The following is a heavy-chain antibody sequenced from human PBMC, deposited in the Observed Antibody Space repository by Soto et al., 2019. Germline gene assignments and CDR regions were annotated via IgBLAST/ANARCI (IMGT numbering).Heavy chain of an antibody. CDR3: ARGVRNYYGMDV. V-gene: IGHV3-74*01. CDR1: GFTFNLYW. Sequence: GGSLRLSCASSGFTFNLYWMRWIRQAPGKGLVWVSRLNLDGSTTNYADSVKGRFIISRDSSKNPVYLQMYDLRAEDTAMYYCARGVRNYYGMDVWGQGTTVTVSS. CDR2: LNLDGSTT. J-gene: IGHJ6*02.